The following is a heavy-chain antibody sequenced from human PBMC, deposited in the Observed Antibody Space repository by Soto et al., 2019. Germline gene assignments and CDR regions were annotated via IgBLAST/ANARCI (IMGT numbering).Heavy chain of an antibody. J-gene: IGHJ5*02. D-gene: IGHD3-3*01. CDR2: IYYSGST. Sequence: SETLSLTCPVSGGSIISYCWSLIRQPPGKGLEWIGYIYYSGSTNYNPSLKSRVTISVDTSKNQFSLKLSSMTPADTAVYYCARPRFLESDWLDPWGQGTLVTVT. CDR1: GGSIISYC. V-gene: IGHV4-59*01. CDR3: ARPRFLESDWLDP.